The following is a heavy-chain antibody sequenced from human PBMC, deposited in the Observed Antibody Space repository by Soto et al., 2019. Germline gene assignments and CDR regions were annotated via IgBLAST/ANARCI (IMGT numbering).Heavy chain of an antibody. CDR3: ASVLGIAVAGGLFGAFDI. CDR1: GYTFTSYA. V-gene: IGHV1-3*01. Sequence: ASVKVSCKASGYTFTSYAMHWVRQAPGQRLEWMGWINAGNGNTKFSQKFQGRVTITRDTSASTAYMELSSLRSEDTAVYYCASVLGIAVAGGLFGAFDIWGQGTSVTVSS. J-gene: IGHJ3*02. D-gene: IGHD6-19*01. CDR2: INAGNGNT.